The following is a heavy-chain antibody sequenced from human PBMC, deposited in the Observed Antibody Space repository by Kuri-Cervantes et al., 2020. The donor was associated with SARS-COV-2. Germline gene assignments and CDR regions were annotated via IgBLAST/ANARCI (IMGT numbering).Heavy chain of an antibody. CDR1: GGSISSYY. CDR2: IYTSGST. CDR3: ASGYSSSLGWFDP. Sequence: ESLKISCTVSGGSISSYYWSWIRQPAGKGLEWIGRIYTSGSTNYNPSLKSRVTMSVDTSKNQFSLKLSSVTAADTAVYYCASGYSSSLGWFDPWGQGTLVTVSS. V-gene: IGHV4-4*07. J-gene: IGHJ5*02. D-gene: IGHD6-6*01.